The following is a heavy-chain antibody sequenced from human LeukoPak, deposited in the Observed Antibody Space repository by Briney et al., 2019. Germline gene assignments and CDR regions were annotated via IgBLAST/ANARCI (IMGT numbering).Heavy chain of an antibody. CDR1: GYSISSGYY. CDR3: AGHWSGNYNSATSYFDY. CDR2: IYHSGST. J-gene: IGHJ4*02. V-gene: IGHV4-38-2*02. Sequence: KPSETLSLTCTVSGYSISSGYYWGWIRQPPGKGLEWIGSIYHSGSTYYNPSLKSRVTISVDTSKNQFSLKLSSVTAADSAVYYCAGHWSGNYNSATSYFDYWGQGTLVIVSS. D-gene: IGHD3-3*01.